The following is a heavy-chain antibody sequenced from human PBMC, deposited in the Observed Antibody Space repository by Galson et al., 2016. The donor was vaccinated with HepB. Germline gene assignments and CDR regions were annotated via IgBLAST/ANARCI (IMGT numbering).Heavy chain of an antibody. J-gene: IGHJ3*02. CDR1: GFTLSNSM. CDR2: IRGKPNNNAT. CDR3: NSLEVVDSDDAFDI. V-gene: IGHV3-73*01. D-gene: IGHD3-3*01. Sequence: SLRLSCAASGFTLSNSMMHWVRQASGRGLQWVGRIRGKPNNNATTFVPSVKGRFTISRDDSKNTGYLEMNNLKIKDTAMYYCNSLEVVDSDDAFDIWGPGTMVTASS.